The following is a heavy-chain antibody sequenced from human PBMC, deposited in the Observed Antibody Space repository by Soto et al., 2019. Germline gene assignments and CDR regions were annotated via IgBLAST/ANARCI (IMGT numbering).Heavy chain of an antibody. CDR2: IERDDDDK. Sequence: GSDPTLVNPTETLTLTCTFSGFSLTSPGMCVSWIRQPPGKALEWLALIERDDDDKYYSTSLKTRLTISKDTRKNQVVLTMANMDPADTGTYYCARSIRGPRRFNGMDVWGQGTTVTVSS. J-gene: IGHJ6*02. D-gene: IGHD1-20*01. CDR1: GFSLTSPGMC. V-gene: IGHV2-70*13. CDR3: ARSIRGPRRFNGMDV.